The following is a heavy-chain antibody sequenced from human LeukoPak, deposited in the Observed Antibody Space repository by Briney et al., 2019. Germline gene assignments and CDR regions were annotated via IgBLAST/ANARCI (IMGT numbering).Heavy chain of an antibody. D-gene: IGHD3-3*02. J-gene: IGHJ4*02. CDR1: GFSFSSYG. CDR3: ATESIGRHYDY. CDR2: IGPTGTDT. Sequence: KTGGSLRLSCAASGFSFSSYGFNWVRRAPGKGLEWVSSIGPTGTDTYHADSVKGRFTISRDNAKNSLYLQMDSLRAEDTAVYYCATESIGRHYDYWGQGTLLTVSS. V-gene: IGHV3-21*01.